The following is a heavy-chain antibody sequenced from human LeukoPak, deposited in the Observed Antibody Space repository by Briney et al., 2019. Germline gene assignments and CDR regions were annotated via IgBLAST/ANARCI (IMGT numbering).Heavy chain of an antibody. D-gene: IGHD3-22*01. J-gene: IGHJ4*02. CDR2: IKQDGSEK. CDR3: ARLSRAYYDSSGYLY. V-gene: IGHV3-7*01. CDR1: GFTFSSYW. Sequence: GGSLRLSCAASGFTFSSYWMSWVRQAPGKGLEWVANIKQDGSEKYYVDSVKGRFTISRDNAKNSLYLQMNSLRAEDTAVYYCARLSRAYYDSSGYLYWGQGTLVTVSS.